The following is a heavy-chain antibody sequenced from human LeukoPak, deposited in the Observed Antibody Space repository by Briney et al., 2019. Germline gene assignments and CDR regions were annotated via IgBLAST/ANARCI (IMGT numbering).Heavy chain of an antibody. Sequence: PSETLSLTRTVSGGSISSYYWSWIRQPPGKGLEWIGYIYYSGSTYYNPSLKSRVTISVDTSKNQFSLKLSSVTAADTAVYYCARLNGGEFFDYWGQGTLVTVSS. D-gene: IGHD4-23*01. J-gene: IGHJ4*02. CDR1: GGSISSYY. V-gene: IGHV4-59*08. CDR3: ARLNGGEFFDY. CDR2: IYYSGST.